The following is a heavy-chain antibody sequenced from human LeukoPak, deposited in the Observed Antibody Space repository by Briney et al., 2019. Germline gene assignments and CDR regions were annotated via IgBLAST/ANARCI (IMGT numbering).Heavy chain of an antibody. V-gene: IGHV3-30*04. CDR3: ARPMDEYDSSGFFHY. Sequence: GGSLRLSCAASGFTFSSYAMNWVRQAPGKGLEWVAIISYDGSNKYYADSVKGRFTISRDNSKNTLHLQMNSLRVEDTAVYYCARPMDEYDSSGFFHYWGQGTLVTVSS. J-gene: IGHJ4*02. D-gene: IGHD3-22*01. CDR1: GFTFSSYA. CDR2: ISYDGSNK.